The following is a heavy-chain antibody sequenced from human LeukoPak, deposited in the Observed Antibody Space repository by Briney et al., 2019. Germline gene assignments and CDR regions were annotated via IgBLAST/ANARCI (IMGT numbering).Heavy chain of an antibody. CDR3: ARDYYGSGSGLQPTGYYYMDV. J-gene: IGHJ6*03. Sequence: ASVKVSCKASGYTFTGYYIHWVRQAPGQGLEWMGWINPNSGGTNYAQKFQGRVTMTRDTSISTAYMELSSLRSEDTAVYYCARDYYGSGSGLQPTGYYYMDVWGKGTTVTISS. CDR1: GYTFTGYY. V-gene: IGHV1-2*02. CDR2: INPNSGGT. D-gene: IGHD3-10*01.